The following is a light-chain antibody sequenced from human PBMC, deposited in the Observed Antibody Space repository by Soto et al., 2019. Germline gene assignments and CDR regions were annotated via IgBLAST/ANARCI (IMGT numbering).Light chain of an antibody. CDR3: SSYTSSSTHWV. J-gene: IGLJ3*02. Sequence: QSALTQPASVSGSPGQSITISCTGTSSDVGGYNYVSWYQQHPGKAPKLMIYEVSNRPSGVSNRFSGSKSGNTASLTISGLQAEDEAAYYCSSYTSSSTHWVFGGGTKVTVL. CDR2: EVS. CDR1: SSDVGGYNY. V-gene: IGLV2-14*01.